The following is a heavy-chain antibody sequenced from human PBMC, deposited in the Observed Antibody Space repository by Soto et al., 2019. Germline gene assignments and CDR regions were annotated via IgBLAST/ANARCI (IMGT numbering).Heavy chain of an antibody. D-gene: IGHD5-12*01. J-gene: IGHJ4*02. CDR1: GGSISSGGYS. CDR2: IYHSGST. CDR3: ARYNRGYGLDY. Sequence: QLQLQESGSGLVKPSQTLSLTCAVSGGSISSGGYSWSWIRQPPGKGLEWIGYIYHSGSTYYNPSLKSXXTXSXXRSKNQFSLKLSSVTAADTAVYYCARYNRGYGLDYWGQGTLVTVSS. V-gene: IGHV4-30-2*01.